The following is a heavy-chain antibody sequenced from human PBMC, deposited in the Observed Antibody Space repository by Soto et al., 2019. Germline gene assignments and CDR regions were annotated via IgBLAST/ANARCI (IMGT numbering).Heavy chain of an antibody. V-gene: IGHV4-4*07. J-gene: IGHJ4*02. CDR1: GGSISGYY. Sequence: QVQLQESGPGLVKPSENLSLTCTVVGGSISGYYWSWIRQPAGKGLEWIGRVYNSERTTYNPSLKSRVTMSVDTSKNQFSLKLTSVTAADTAVYFCAREPLAHAYFDYWGQGTLGTVSS. CDR3: AREPLAHAYFDY. CDR2: VYNSERT.